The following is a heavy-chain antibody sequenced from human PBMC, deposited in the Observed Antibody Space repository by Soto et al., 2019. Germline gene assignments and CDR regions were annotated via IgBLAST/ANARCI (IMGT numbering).Heavy chain of an antibody. V-gene: IGHV3-48*01. Sequence: GGSLRLSCAASGFTFSSYAMSWVRQAPGKGLEWVSAISSSSSTIYYADSVKGRFTISRDNAKNSLYLQMNSLRAEDTAVYYCARDLSIVVVPAAYMDVWGKGTTVTVSS. CDR2: ISSSSSTI. CDR3: ARDLSIVVVPAAYMDV. D-gene: IGHD2-2*01. J-gene: IGHJ6*03. CDR1: GFTFSSYA.